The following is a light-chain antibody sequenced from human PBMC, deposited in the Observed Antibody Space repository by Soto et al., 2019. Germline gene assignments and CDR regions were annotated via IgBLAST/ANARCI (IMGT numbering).Light chain of an antibody. CDR2: DAS. Sequence: DIVLTQSPATLSLSPGERASLSCRASQSVGNSLAWYQQKLGQPPRLLIYDASTRATGVPARFSGSGSGTDFTLTISSREPEDFAVYYCQQRTSWPLLTFGGGTKVEIK. CDR1: QSVGNS. J-gene: IGKJ4*01. V-gene: IGKV3-11*01. CDR3: QQRTSWPLLT.